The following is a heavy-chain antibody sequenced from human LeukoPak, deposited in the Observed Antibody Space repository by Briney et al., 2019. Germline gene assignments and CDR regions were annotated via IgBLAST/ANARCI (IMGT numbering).Heavy chain of an antibody. CDR1: RFTFSSYV. CDR2: ISGSGGST. D-gene: IGHD6-13*01. V-gene: IGHV3-23*01. CDR3: AKVYSSSWYNYFDY. J-gene: IGHJ4*02. Sequence: GGSLRLSCAASRFTFSSYVMKWVRQVPGKGLEWVSAISGSGGSTYYADSVRGRFTISRDNSKNTLYLQMNSLRAEDTAVYYCAKVYSSSWYNYFDYWGQGTLVTVSS.